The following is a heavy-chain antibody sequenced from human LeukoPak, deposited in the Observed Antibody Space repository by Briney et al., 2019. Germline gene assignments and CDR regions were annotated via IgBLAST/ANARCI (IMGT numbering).Heavy chain of an antibody. CDR2: IIPIFGTA. J-gene: IGHJ6*03. V-gene: IGHV1-69*13. CDR1: GGTFSSYA. D-gene: IGHD6-13*01. Sequence: ASVKVSCKASGGTFSSYAISWVRQAPGQGLEWMGGIIPIFGTANYAQKFQGRVTITADESTSTAYMELSSLRSEDTAVYYCARAHTFSSWSLDYYYMDVWGKGTTVTVSS. CDR3: ARAHTFSSWSLDYYYMDV.